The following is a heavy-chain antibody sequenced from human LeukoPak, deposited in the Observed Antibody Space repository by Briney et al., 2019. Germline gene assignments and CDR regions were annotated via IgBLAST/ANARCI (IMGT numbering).Heavy chain of an antibody. CDR2: ITPGSSYK. J-gene: IGHJ4*02. V-gene: IGHV3-21*01. D-gene: IGHD3-22*01. CDR1: GFAFSSTS. Sequence: GESLRLSCAASGFAFSSTSMNWVRQAPGKGLEWVSAITPGSSYKYYADSLKGRFTVSRDNAKNSLYLQMNSLRVEDTAVYYCVTSGYDSSGYYVDSWGQGSLVTVSS. CDR3: VTSGYDSSGYYVDS.